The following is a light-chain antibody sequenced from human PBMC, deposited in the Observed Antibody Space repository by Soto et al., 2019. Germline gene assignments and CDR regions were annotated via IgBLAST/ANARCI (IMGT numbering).Light chain of an antibody. CDR2: EVT. V-gene: IGLV2-14*01. J-gene: IGLJ1*01. Sequence: QSALTQPASVSGSPGQSITISCTGTSSDVGGYNYVAWYQQHPGKAPKLMIYEVTKRPSGVPDRFSGSKFDNTASLTVSGLQAEDEADYYCSSYTGSSTSNYVFETGTKLTVL. CDR1: SSDVGGYNY. CDR3: SSYTGSSTSNYV.